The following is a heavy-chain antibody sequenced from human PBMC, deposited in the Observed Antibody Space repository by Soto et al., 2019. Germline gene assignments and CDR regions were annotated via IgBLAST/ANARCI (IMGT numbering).Heavy chain of an antibody. CDR2: ITAHSGGT. D-gene: IGHD6-6*01. J-gene: IGHJ5*02. V-gene: IGHV1-2*02. Sequence: QVQLVQSGAAVKKPGASVKVSCKASGFSFTGYYIHWLRQAPGQGLEWMGWITAHSGGTEYAQKCQGRVTLTRDTSIATAYLTLTSLPSDDTALYYCAKDLTRQLAYWLDPWGQGTQVTVSS. CDR3: AKDLTRQLAYWLDP. CDR1: GFSFTGYY.